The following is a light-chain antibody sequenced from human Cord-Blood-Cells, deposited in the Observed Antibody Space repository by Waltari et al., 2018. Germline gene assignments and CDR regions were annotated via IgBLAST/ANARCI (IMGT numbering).Light chain of an antibody. V-gene: IGKV1-8*01. CDR1: QGISSY. CDR3: QQYYSYPLT. J-gene: IGKJ4*01. CDR2: AAS. Sequence: AIRMTQSPSSFSASTGDRVTITCRASQGISSYLAWYQQKPGKAPKLLIYAASTLQSGVPSRFSGSGSRTDFTLTIRCLQSEDFATYYCQQYYSYPLTFGGGTKVEIK.